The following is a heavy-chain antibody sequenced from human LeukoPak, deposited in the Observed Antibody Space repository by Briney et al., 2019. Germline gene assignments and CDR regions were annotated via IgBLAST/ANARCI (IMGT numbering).Heavy chain of an antibody. CDR1: GFTFRSST. D-gene: IGHD4/OR15-4a*01. CDR2: ISGSSDYI. J-gene: IGHJ5*02. V-gene: IGHV3-21*01. Sequence: GGSLRLSCAASGFTFRSSTMNWVRRAPGKGLEWVSSISGSSDYIYYADSVKGRFTISRDNPKNSLYLQMNSLSAEDTAVYYCVRIPNGANFPNWFDPWGQGTLVTVSS. CDR3: VRIPNGANFPNWFDP.